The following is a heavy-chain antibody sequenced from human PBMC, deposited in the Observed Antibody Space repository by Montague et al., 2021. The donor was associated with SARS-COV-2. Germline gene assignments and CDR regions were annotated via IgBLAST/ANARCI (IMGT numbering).Heavy chain of an antibody. CDR3: TRRNLVTDFDS. CDR2: TSRRGSS. V-gene: IGHV4-4*01. J-gene: IGHJ4*01. D-gene: IGHD1-14*01. CDR1: GGSVISSDW. Sequence: ETLSLTCTVSGGSVISSDWWSWVRQPPGKGLEWIGETSRRGSSNYNAALKSRVTISLHQSTNQFSLTLNSVTAADTAVYCCTRRNLVTDFDSWGQGALVTVSS.